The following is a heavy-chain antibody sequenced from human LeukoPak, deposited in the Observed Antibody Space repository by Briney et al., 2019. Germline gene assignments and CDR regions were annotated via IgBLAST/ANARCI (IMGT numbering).Heavy chain of an antibody. J-gene: IGHJ3*02. CDR1: GDSVSSNSAA. V-gene: IGHV6-1*01. CDR3: ARGAGSCSSTNCYGSFDI. Sequence: SQTLSLTCAISGDSVSSNSAAWNWTRQSPSRGLEWVGRTSYRSKWYNDYAVSVKSRITVNPDTSKNQFSLQLNSVTPEDTAVYYCARGAGSCSSTNCYGSFDIWGQGTMVTVSA. CDR2: TSYRSKWYN. D-gene: IGHD2-2*01.